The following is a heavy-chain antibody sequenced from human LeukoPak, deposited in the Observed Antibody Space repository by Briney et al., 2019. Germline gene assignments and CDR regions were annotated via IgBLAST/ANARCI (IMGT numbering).Heavy chain of an antibody. CDR2: IYYSGST. V-gene: IGHV4-59*01. Sequence: PSETLSLTCTVSGGSISSYYWSWIRQPPGKGLEWIGYIYYSGSTNYNPSLKSRVTISVDTSKNQFSLKLSSVTAADTAVYYCARGGYDYVWGSGPNDYWGQGTWSPSPQ. D-gene: IGHD3-16*01. J-gene: IGHJ4*02. CDR3: ARGGYDYVWGSGPNDY. CDR1: GGSISSYY.